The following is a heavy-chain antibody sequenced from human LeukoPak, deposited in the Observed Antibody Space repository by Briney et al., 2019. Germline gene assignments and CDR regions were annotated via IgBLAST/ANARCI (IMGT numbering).Heavy chain of an antibody. V-gene: IGHV3-30*02. J-gene: IGHJ4*02. Sequence: PGGSLRLSCAASGYTFSSYGMHWVRQAPGKGPEWVAFIRYDGSNKYYADSVKGRFTISRDNSKNTLYLQMNSLRAEDTAVYYCAKGQNGDYGLPDYWGQGTLVTVSS. CDR2: IRYDGSNK. CDR1: GYTFSSYG. D-gene: IGHD4-17*01. CDR3: AKGQNGDYGLPDY.